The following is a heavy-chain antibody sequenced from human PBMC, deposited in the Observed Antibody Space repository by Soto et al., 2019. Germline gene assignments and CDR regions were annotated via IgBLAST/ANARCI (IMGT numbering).Heavy chain of an antibody. V-gene: IGHV1-8*01. CDR1: GYSFTSYD. CDR2: VNPNSGDT. Sequence: QVQLVQSGAEVKKPGASVKVSCKASGYSFTSYDMNWVRQAPGQGLEWMGWVNPNSGDTDYAQKFQDKVTRTTDTSMRTAYMELRSLRSEATAVYYCARVSFLAPVTGGEIFDFWGQGTMVTVSS. D-gene: IGHD2-21*02. CDR3: ARVSFLAPVTGGEIFDF. J-gene: IGHJ3*01.